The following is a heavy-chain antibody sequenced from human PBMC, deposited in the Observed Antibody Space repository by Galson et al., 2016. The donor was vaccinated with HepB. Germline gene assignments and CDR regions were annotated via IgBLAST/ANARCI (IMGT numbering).Heavy chain of an antibody. D-gene: IGHD3-9*01. CDR3: ARGDDILTGTYYFDY. Sequence: SLTCTVSGGSISSGDYYWSWIRQPPGKGLEWIGYIYYSGSTYYNPSLKSRVTISVDTSKNQFSLKLSSVTAADTAVYYCARGDDILTGTYYFDYWGQGTLVTVSS. V-gene: IGHV4-30-4*01. CDR1: GGSISSGDYY. J-gene: IGHJ4*02. CDR2: IYYSGST.